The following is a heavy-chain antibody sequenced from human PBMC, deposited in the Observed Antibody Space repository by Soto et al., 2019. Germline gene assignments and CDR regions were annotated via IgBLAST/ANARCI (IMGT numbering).Heavy chain of an antibody. CDR1: GFTFSAYA. J-gene: IGHJ6*02. Sequence: PGGSLRLSCAASGFTFSAYAVRWVRQAPERGLEWVSSISNSGELTFYAASVRGRFTISRDNSKNTLFLQMNSLRAEDSAVYYCARANRRDSYYYVMDVWGQGTTVTVSS. V-gene: IGHV3-23*01. CDR3: ARANRRDSYYYVMDV. CDR2: ISNSGELT.